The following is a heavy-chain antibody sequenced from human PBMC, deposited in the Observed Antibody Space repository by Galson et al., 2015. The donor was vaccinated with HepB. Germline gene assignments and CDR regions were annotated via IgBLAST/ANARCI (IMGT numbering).Heavy chain of an antibody. CDR2: INPSGGSR. CDR3: ARDHLRPVITHGMDV. CDR1: GYTFTSYY. Sequence: SVKVSCKASGYTFTSYYMHWVRQAPGQGLEWMGTINPSGGSRTYAQKLQGRVTMTRDTSTSTVYMELSRLRSEDTAVYYCARDHLRPVITHGMDVWGQGTTVTVSS. J-gene: IGHJ6*02. D-gene: IGHD2/OR15-2a*01. V-gene: IGHV1-46*01.